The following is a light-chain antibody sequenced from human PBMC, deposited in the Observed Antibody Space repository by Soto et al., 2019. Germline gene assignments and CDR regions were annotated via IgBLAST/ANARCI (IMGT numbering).Light chain of an antibody. J-gene: IGKJ1*01. CDR3: QQYNNWPRT. V-gene: IGKV3-15*01. Sequence: ETGMSQTPATLSVSPGERATLSCRASQSISSNLAWYQQKPGQAPRLLIYGASTRAPGIPGRLSGSGSGTEFTLTISSLQSEDFALYYCQQYNNWPRTFGQGTKVDIK. CDR1: QSISSN. CDR2: GAS.